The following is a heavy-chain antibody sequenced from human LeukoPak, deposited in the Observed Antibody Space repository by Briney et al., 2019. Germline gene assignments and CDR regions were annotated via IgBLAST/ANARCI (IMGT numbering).Heavy chain of an antibody. CDR1: XFTFSSYA. J-gene: IGHJ4*02. Sequence: SXFTFSSYALHWVRQAPGKGLEWVAXISYDGSNKYYADSVKGRFTISRDNSKNTLYLQMNSLRAEDTAVYYCARDLSPYYDSSGYLIWGQGTLVTASS. V-gene: IGHV3-30-3*01. CDR3: ARDLSPYYDSSGYLI. D-gene: IGHD3-22*01. CDR2: ISYDGSNK.